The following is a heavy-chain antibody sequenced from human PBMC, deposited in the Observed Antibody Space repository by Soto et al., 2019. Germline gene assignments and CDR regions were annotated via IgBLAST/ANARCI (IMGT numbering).Heavy chain of an antibody. D-gene: IGHD3-22*01. V-gene: IGHV4-31*03. CDR1: GSSISSDYYY. Sequence: PSETLSLTCPVSGSSISSDYYYWSWIRQPPGKGLEWIGYIYYSGSTYYNPSLKSRVTISVDTSKNQFSLKLSSVTAADTAVYYCARGRADYYDSSGYPGAFDIWGQGTMVTVSS. CDR3: ARGRADYYDSSGYPGAFDI. J-gene: IGHJ3*02. CDR2: IYYSGST.